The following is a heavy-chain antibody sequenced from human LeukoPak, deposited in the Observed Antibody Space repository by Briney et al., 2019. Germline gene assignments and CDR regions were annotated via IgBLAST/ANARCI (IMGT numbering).Heavy chain of an antibody. CDR3: ARDGGWNLPRGYFDY. J-gene: IGHJ4*02. D-gene: IGHD1-1*01. Sequence: GGSLRLSCAASGFTFSSYGMHWVRQAPGKGLEWVAFIRYDGSNKYYADSVKGRFTISRDNSKNTLYLQMNSLRAEDTAVYYCARDGGWNLPRGYFDYWGQGALVTVSS. CDR2: IRYDGSNK. V-gene: IGHV3-30*02. CDR1: GFTFSSYG.